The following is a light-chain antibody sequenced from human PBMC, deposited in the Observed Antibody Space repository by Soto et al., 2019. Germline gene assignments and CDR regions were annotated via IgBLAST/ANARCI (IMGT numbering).Light chain of an antibody. Sequence: QSVLTQPPSASGTPGQRVTISCSGSSYNIGSNYVYWYQQLPGTAPKLLIYRNNQRPSGVPDRFSGSKSGTSASLAISGLRSEDEADYYCAAWDDSLSGPLFGGGTKLTVL. CDR1: SYNIGSNY. J-gene: IGLJ2*01. V-gene: IGLV1-47*01. CDR2: RNN. CDR3: AAWDDSLSGPL.